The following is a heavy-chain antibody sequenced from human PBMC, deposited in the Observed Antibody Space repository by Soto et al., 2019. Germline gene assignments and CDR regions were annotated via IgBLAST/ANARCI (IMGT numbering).Heavy chain of an antibody. CDR1: GGSISSGGYS. CDR3: ARGSVPAAITSYYYGMDV. J-gene: IGHJ6*02. CDR2: IYHSGIT. V-gene: IGHV4-30-2*01. D-gene: IGHD2-2*01. Sequence: SETLSLTCAVSGGSISSGGYSWSGIRHPPGKGLEWIGYIYHSGITYYNPSLKSRVTISVDRSKNQFSLKLSSVTAADTAVYYCARGSVPAAITSYYYGMDVWGQGTTVTVSS.